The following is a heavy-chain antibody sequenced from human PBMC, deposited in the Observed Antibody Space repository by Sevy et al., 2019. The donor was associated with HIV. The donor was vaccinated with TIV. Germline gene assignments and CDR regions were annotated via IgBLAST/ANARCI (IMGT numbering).Heavy chain of an antibody. J-gene: IGHJ5*02. CDR1: GFTVSSYG. CDR2: IWYDGSNK. V-gene: IGHV3-33*01. Sequence: GGSLRLSCAASGFTVSSYGMHWVRQAPGKGLEWVAVIWYDGSNKYYADSVKGRFTISRDNSKNTLYLQMNSLRAEDTAVYYCAREDSSGSNWFDPWGQGTLVTVSS. D-gene: IGHD3-22*01. CDR3: AREDSSGSNWFDP.